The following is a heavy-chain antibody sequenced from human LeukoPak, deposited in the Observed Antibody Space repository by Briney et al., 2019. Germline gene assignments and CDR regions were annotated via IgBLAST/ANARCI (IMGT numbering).Heavy chain of an antibody. D-gene: IGHD5-24*01. CDR2: ISYDGSNK. CDR1: GFTFSSYA. J-gene: IGHJ4*02. V-gene: IGHV3-30*01. Sequence: GRSLRLSCAASGFTFSSYAMHWVRQAPGKGLEWVAVISYDGSNKYYADSVKGRFTISRDNSKNTLYLQMNSLRAEDTAVYYCARENIGMAGTIDYWGQGTLVTVSS. CDR3: ARENIGMAGTIDY.